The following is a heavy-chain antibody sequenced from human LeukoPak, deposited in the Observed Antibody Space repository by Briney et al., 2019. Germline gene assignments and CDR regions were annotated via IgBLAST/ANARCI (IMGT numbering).Heavy chain of an antibody. Sequence: SETLSLTCAVSGYSISSGYHWGWVRQPPGKGLEWIGSMYHAGNTYYNPSLKSRVTMSIDTSMNQFSLNLTSVTAADTAVYYCARVPDWTYVPDYWGQGTLVTVSS. CDR2: MYHAGNT. CDR3: ARVPDWTYVPDY. J-gene: IGHJ4*02. D-gene: IGHD3-16*01. V-gene: IGHV4-38-2*01. CDR1: GYSISSGYH.